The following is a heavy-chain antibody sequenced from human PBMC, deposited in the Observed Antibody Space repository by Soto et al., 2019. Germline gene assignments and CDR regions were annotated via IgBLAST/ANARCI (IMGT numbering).Heavy chain of an antibody. J-gene: IGHJ6*02. V-gene: IGHV1-69*06. CDR3: ARASLWFGELLRKYYYYYGMDV. Sequence: QVQLVQSGAEVKKPGSSVQVSCKAAGGTFSSYDFTWVRQARGQGLEWMGGIIPIIGTPKYAQKFQGRVTITADTSTSTAYMELTSLRSEDTAVYYCARASLWFGELLRKYYYYYGMDVWGQGTTVTVSS. CDR1: GGTFSSYD. D-gene: IGHD3-10*01. CDR2: IIPIIGTP.